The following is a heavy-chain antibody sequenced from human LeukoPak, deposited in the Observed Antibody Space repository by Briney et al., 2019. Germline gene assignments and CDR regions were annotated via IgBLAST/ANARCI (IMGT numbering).Heavy chain of an antibody. CDR3: ARQDSSGYYPTDY. Sequence: SETLSLTCTVSGGSISSSSYYWGWIRQPPGKGLEWIGYIYYSGSTNYNPSLKSRVTISVDTSKNQFSLKLSSVTAADTAVYYCARQDSSGYYPTDYWGQGTLVTVSS. CDR2: IYYSGST. V-gene: IGHV4-61*05. CDR1: GGSISSSSYY. J-gene: IGHJ4*02. D-gene: IGHD3-22*01.